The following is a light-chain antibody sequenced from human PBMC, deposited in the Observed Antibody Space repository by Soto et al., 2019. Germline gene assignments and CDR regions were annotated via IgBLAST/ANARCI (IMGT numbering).Light chain of an antibody. J-gene: IGKJ1*01. Sequence: DIQMTQSPSSLSASVGDRVTITCRASQGIYNSLAWYQQKPGKVPKLLIYAASTLQSGVPSRFSGSGSGKDFTLTISSLQPEDVATYYCQKYYSAPWTFGQGTKVEIK. CDR1: QGIYNS. CDR2: AAS. CDR3: QKYYSAPWT. V-gene: IGKV1-27*01.